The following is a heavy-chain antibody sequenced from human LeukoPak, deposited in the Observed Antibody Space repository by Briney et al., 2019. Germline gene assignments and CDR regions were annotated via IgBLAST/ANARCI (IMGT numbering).Heavy chain of an antibody. J-gene: IGHJ6*03. V-gene: IGHV4-4*09. CDR1: GGSISSHY. Sequence: SETLSLTCTVSGGSISSHYWSWIRQPPGKGLEWIGYIYTSGSTDYNPSLKSRVTISVDTSKNQFSLKLSSVTAADTAVYYCARAPLPAATYYYYYYMDVWGKGTTVTVSS. CDR3: ARAPLPAATYYYYYYMDV. CDR2: IYTSGST. D-gene: IGHD2-2*01.